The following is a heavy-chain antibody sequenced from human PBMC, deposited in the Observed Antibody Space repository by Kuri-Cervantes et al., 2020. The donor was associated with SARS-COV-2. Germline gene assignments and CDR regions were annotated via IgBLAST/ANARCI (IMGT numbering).Heavy chain of an antibody. D-gene: IGHD1-26*01. Sequence: GESLKISCAASGFTFSSYSMNWVRQAPGKGLEGGSYISSSSSYTNYADSVKGRFTISRDNSKTTLNLQMHSLRTEDTALYYCAKDGAVPYWGQGTLVTVSS. CDR2: ISSSSSYT. CDR1: GFTFSSYS. V-gene: IGHV3-21*05. J-gene: IGHJ4*02. CDR3: AKDGAVPY.